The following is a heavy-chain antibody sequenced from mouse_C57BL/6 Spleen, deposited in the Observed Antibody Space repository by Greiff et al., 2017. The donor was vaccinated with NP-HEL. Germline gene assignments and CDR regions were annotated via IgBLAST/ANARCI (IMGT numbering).Heavy chain of an antibody. CDR1: GFTFSSYG. CDR3: ARHVTASFFDY. V-gene: IGHV5-6*02. Sequence: DVMLVESGGDLVKPGGSLKLSCAASGFTFSSYGMSWVRQTPDKRLGWVATISSGGSYTYDPDSVKGRFTISRDNAKNTLYLQMSSLKSEDTAMYYCARHVTASFFDYWGQGTTLTVSS. CDR2: ISSGGSYT. J-gene: IGHJ2*01. D-gene: IGHD3-2*01.